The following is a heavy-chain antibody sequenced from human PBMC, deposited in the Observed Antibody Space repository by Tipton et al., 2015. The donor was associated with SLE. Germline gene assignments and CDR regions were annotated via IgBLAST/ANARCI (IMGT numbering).Heavy chain of an antibody. V-gene: IGHV4-59*12. CDR3: ARVQRGSYLSWYFDY. J-gene: IGHJ4*02. D-gene: IGHD3-16*02. Sequence: TLSLTCTVSGGSISSYYWSWIRQPPGKGLEWIGYIYYSGRTNYNPSLKSRVTISVDTSKNQFSLKLSSVTAADTAVYYCARVQRGSYLSWYFDYWGQGTLVTVSS. CDR1: GGSISSYY. CDR2: IYYSGRT.